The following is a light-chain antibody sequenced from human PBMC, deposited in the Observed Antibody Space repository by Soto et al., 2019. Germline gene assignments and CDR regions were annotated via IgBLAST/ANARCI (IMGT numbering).Light chain of an antibody. CDR3: QKYGSPPKWT. Sequence: EIVLTQSPGTLSLSPGERATLSCRASQSVSSSYLAWYQQKPGQAPRLLIYGASSRATGIPDRFSGSGSGTDFTLTISRLEPDDFAVYYCQKYGSPPKWTCGKGTKVDI. CDR2: GAS. J-gene: IGKJ1*01. V-gene: IGKV3-20*01. CDR1: QSVSSSY.